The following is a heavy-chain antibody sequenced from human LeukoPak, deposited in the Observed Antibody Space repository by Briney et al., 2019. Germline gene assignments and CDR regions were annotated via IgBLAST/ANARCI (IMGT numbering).Heavy chain of an antibody. CDR3: ARGLSLGWLDY. Sequence: SETLSLTCTVYGGSFTSDYWTWIRQPPGKGLEWIGEVHHSGMTNYKPSLRSRVTISLDTSKNQFSLNLASVTAADTAVYYCARGLSLGWLDYWGQGTLVTVSS. J-gene: IGHJ4*02. CDR2: VHHSGMT. CDR1: GGSFTSDY. D-gene: IGHD6-19*01. V-gene: IGHV4-34*01.